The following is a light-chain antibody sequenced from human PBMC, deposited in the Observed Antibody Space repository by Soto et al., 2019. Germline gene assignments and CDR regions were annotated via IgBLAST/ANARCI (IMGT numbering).Light chain of an antibody. CDR1: QGISTW. V-gene: IGKV1-12*01. J-gene: IGKJ5*01. CDR2: GAS. CDR3: QQANSFPIT. Sequence: EIQMTQSPSSVSVSVGDRVTITCRVSQGISTWLAWYQQKAGKAPNLLIYGASNLHSGVPSRFSGSGSGTNFTLTISSPQPEDFATYYCQQANSFPITVGQGTRLEIK.